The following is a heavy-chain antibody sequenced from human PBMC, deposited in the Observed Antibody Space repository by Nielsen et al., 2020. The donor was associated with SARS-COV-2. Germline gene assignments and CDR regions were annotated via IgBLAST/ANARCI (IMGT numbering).Heavy chain of an antibody. CDR1: GFTFRNAW. D-gene: IGHD6-13*01. V-gene: IGHV3-15*01. CDR2: IKAKTDGETT. CDR3: STGGVAAVGTYYYYYGMDV. Sequence: GGSLGLSCVASGFTFRNAWMTWVRQAPGKGLEWVGRIKAKTDGETTVYAAPVQGRFTISRDDSEMTLYLQMDSLEIEDTGVYYCSTGGVAAVGTYYYYYGMDVWGQGTTVAVSS. J-gene: IGHJ6*02.